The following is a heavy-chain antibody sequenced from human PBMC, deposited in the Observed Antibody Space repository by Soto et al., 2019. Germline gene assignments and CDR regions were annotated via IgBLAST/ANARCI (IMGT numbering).Heavy chain of an antibody. J-gene: IGHJ4*02. CDR1: GDSVSSNSAA. D-gene: IGHD6-19*01. V-gene: IGHV6-1*01. CDR3: VRGVYSGWEGGYYFDY. Sequence: QSQTLSLTCAISGDSVSSNSAAWNWIRQSPSRGLEWLGRTYYRSKWYNDYAVSVKSRITINPDTSKNQFSLQLNSVTPEDTAVYYCVRGVYSGWEGGYYFDYWGQGTLVTVSS. CDR2: TYYRSKWYN.